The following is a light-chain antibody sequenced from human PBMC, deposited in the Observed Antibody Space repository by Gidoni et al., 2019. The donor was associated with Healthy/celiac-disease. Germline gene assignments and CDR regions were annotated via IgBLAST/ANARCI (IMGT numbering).Light chain of an antibody. CDR3: QQRSNWPLT. CDR2: DAS. J-gene: IGKJ4*01. CDR1: QSVSSY. Sequence: EIVLTQPPATLSLSPGERATLSCRPSQSVSSYLAWYQQKPGQAPRLLIYDASNRATGIPARFSGSGSGTDFTLTISSLEPEDFAVYYCQQRSNWPLTFGGGTKVEIK. V-gene: IGKV3-11*01.